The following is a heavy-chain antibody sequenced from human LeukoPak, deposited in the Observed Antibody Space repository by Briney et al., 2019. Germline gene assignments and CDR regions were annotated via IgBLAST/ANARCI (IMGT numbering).Heavy chain of an antibody. CDR3: ARGGIPPDY. V-gene: IGHV3-48*03. J-gene: IGHJ4*02. Sequence: PGGSLRLSCTASGFTFSSYEMNWVRQAPGNGLDWVSYISSSGTTIYYADSVKGRFTISSDNAKNSLYLQMNSLRAEDTAVYYCARGGIPPDYWGQGTLVTVSS. D-gene: IGHD2-2*02. CDR1: GFTFSSYE. CDR2: ISSSGTTI.